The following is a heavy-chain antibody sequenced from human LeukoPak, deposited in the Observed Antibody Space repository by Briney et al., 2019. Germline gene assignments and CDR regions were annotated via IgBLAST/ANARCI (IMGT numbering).Heavy chain of an antibody. V-gene: IGHV1-3*01. CDR2: INAGNGNT. J-gene: IGHJ4*02. Sequence: VASVKVSCKASGYTFTSYAMHWVRQAPGQRLEWMGWINAGNGNTKYSQKFQGSVTITRDTSASTAYMELSSLRSEDTAVYYCARGHGSGSYFYWGQGTLVTVSS. CDR1: GYTFTSYA. CDR3: ARGHGSGSYFY. D-gene: IGHD3-10*01.